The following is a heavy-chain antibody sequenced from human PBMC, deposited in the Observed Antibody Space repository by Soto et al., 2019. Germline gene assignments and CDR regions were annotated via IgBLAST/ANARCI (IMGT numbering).Heavy chain of an antibody. Sequence: QVQLVQSGAEVKKPGSSVKVSCKASGGTFSSYAISWVRQAPGQGLEWMGGIIPIFGTANYAQKFQGRVTITADESTSTAYMELSSLRSEDMAVYYCASAIVLVPAATYYFDYWGQGTLVTVSS. CDR1: GGTFSSYA. J-gene: IGHJ4*02. CDR2: IIPIFGTA. D-gene: IGHD2-2*01. CDR3: ASAIVLVPAATYYFDY. V-gene: IGHV1-69*12.